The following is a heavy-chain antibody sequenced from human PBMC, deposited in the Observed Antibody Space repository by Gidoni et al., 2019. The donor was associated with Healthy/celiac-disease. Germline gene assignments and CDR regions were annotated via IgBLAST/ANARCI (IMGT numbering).Heavy chain of an antibody. Sequence: QITLKESGPTLVKPTQTLTLTCTFSGFSLNTSGVGVGWIRQPPGKALDWLSLIYWNDDQRYSPSLKSRLTITKDTSKNQVVLTMTNMDPVDTGTYYCVLRRGQLALYWGQGTLVTVSS. CDR2: IYWNDDQ. J-gene: IGHJ4*02. CDR1: GFSLNTSGVG. D-gene: IGHD6-6*01. CDR3: VLRRGQLALY. V-gene: IGHV2-5*01.